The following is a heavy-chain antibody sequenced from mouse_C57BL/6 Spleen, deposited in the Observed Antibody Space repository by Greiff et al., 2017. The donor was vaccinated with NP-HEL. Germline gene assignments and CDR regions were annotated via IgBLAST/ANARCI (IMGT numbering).Heavy chain of an antibody. CDR3: TRGGVYDRTGFSD. D-gene: IGHD2-3*01. CDR2: IDPETGGT. J-gene: IGHJ3*01. Sequence: QVQLQQSGAELVRPGASVTLSCKASGYTFTDYAMHWVKQTPVHGLEWIGAIDPETGGTAYNQKFKGKAILTADKSSSTAYMELRSLTSEDSAVYYCTRGGVYDRTGFSDWGQGTLVTVSA. V-gene: IGHV1-15*01. CDR1: GYTFTDYA.